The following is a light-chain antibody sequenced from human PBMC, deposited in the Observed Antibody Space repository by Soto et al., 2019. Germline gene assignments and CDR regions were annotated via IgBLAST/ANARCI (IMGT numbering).Light chain of an antibody. CDR2: GPS. CDR3: HQFGSSPQT. Sequence: EIVLTQSPGTLSLSPGERATLSCRASQNVNSNHIAWYQQKPGQAPRLLIYGPSSRATGIPERFSGSGSGTHFTLTISRLEPEDFAVYFCHQFGSSPQTFGHGTKVEIK. J-gene: IGKJ1*01. V-gene: IGKV3-20*01. CDR1: QNVNSNH.